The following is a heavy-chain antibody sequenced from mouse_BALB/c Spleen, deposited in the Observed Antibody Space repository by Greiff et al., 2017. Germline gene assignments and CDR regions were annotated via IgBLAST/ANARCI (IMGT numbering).Heavy chain of an antibody. CDR2: ISSGGST. J-gene: IGHJ4*01. CDR1: GFTFSSYA. V-gene: IGHV5-6-5*01. CDR3: ARAPTVVASKGMDY. D-gene: IGHD1-1*01. Sequence: EVKVVESGGGLVKPGGSLKLSCAASGFTFSSYAMSWVRQTPEKRLEWVASISSGGSTYYPDSVKGRFTISRDNARNILYLQMSSLRSEDTAMYYCARAPTVVASKGMDYWGQGTSVTVSS.